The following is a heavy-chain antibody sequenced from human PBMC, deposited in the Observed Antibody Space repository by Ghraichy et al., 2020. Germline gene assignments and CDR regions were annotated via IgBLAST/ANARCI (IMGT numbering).Heavy chain of an antibody. CDR2: ISSSGSNT. CDR1: GFTFSSYA. J-gene: IGHJ4*02. D-gene: IGHD6-19*01. Sequence: GGSLRLSCAASGFTFSSYAMSWVRQAPGKGLEWVSAISSSGSNTYYAHSVKGRFTISRDNSKNTLYLQMNALRAEDTAVYYCAKDARGSSGWYYDYWGQGTLVTVSS. V-gene: IGHV3-23*01. CDR3: AKDARGSSGWYYDY.